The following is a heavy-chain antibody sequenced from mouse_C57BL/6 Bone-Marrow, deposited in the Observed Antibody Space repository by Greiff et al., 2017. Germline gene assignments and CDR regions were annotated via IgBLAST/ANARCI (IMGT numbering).Heavy chain of an antibody. J-gene: IGHJ3*01. CDR2: IYPGDGDT. Sequence: VQLQQSGPELVKPGASVKISCKASGYAFSSSWMNWVKQRPGKGLEWIGRIYPGDGDTNYNGKFKGKATLTADTSSSTAYMQLSSLTSEDSAVYFCARWGYYCNYLAWFAYWGQGTLVTVSA. CDR3: ARWGYYCNYLAWFAY. V-gene: IGHV1-82*01. CDR1: GYAFSSSW. D-gene: IGHD2-1*01.